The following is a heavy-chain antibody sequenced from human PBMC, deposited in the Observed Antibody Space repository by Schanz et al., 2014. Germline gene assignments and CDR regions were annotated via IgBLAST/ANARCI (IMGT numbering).Heavy chain of an antibody. D-gene: IGHD1-1*01. CDR2: IGTSGGT. CDR3: AKIERNED. V-gene: IGHV3-23*01. CDR1: GFTFSDYA. J-gene: IGHJ4*02. Sequence: EVHLLESGGGLVQPGGSLRLSCAASGFTFSDYAMCWVRQAPGKGLEWVSTIGTSGGTNYAESVKGRFTISRDNSKNTLYLQMNSLRAEDTAVYFCAKIERNEDWGQGTLVTVSS.